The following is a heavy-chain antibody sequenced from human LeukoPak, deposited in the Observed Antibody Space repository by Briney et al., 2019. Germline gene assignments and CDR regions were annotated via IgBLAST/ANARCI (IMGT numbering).Heavy chain of an antibody. D-gene: IGHD4-17*01. J-gene: IGHJ6*03. CDR1: GGSISSSSHY. V-gene: IGHV4-39*07. Sequence: SETLSLTCTVSGGSISSSSHYWGWIRQPPGKGLEWIGSIYYSGTTYYNPSLKSRVTISVDTSKNQFSLKLSSVTAADTAVYYCARALLGDYRYYYYYMDVWGKGTTVTVSS. CDR3: ARALLGDYRYYYYYMDV. CDR2: IYYSGTT.